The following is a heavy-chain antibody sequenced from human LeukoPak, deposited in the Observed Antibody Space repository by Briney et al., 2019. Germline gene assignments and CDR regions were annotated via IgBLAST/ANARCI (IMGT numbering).Heavy chain of an antibody. D-gene: IGHD6-19*01. V-gene: IGHV3-74*01. CDR3: ASFGQQWLESY. CDR1: GFAPSKDW. J-gene: IGHJ4*02. Sequence: QPGGSLRLSCVASGFAPSKDWMHWVRQVPGEGLGWVSRISTDGRTTGYADSVKGRFTISRDNAKNTLFLEMNNLKVEDTAVYYCASFGQQWLESYWGLGTLVTVSS. CDR2: ISTDGRTT.